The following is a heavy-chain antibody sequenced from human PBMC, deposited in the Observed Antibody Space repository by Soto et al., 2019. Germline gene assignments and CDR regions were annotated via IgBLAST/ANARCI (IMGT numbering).Heavy chain of an antibody. Sequence: PSETLSLTCTVSGGSISSSSYYWGWIRQSPGKGLEWIGNIYYSGTTNYNPSLKSRVTISVDTSKNQFSLKLTSVTAADTAVYYFAKDAVPGSACLDPWCPGTLVTVSS. D-gene: IGHD2-2*01. J-gene: IGHJ5*02. V-gene: IGHV4-61*01. CDR3: AKDAVPGSACLDP. CDR1: GGSISSSSYY. CDR2: IYYSGTT.